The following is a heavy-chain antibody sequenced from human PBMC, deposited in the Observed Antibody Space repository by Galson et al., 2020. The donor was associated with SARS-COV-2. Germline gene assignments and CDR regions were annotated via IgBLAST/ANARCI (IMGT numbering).Heavy chain of an antibody. Sequence: KIGESLKISCKDFGDRFTTYWLDWVRQKPGKGLEWMGIIFTGDSDTTYSPSFQGQVTIAADKSVSTAYLQWSSLKASDTAMYYCARRTSDAFYIWGKGKMVTFSS. CDR1: GDRFTTYW. CDR2: IFTGDSDT. J-gene: IGHJ3*02. V-gene: IGHV5-51*01. CDR3: ARRTSDAFYI.